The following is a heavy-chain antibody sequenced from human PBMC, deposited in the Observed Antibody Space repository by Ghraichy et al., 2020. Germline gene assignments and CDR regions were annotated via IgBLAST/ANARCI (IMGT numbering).Heavy chain of an antibody. CDR2: IRHGAGEK. Sequence: GESLNISCVATEFITSSHWMSWVRRAPGQGLEWVANIRHGAGEKTYEDSLEGRFTISRDDARNSVFLQMNNLRVEDSAVYFCARGPPFGTRPDWFDLWGQGTLVTVSP. D-gene: IGHD6-6*01. J-gene: IGHJ5*02. CDR3: ARGPPFGTRPDWFDL. V-gene: IGHV3-7*01. CDR1: EFITSSHW.